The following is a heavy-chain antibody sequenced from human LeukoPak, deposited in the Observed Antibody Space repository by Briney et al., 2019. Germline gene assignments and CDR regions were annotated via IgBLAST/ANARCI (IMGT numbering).Heavy chain of an antibody. D-gene: IGHD4-17*01. CDR2: MINSGGST. CDR1: GFTFSTYA. Sequence: GGSLRLSCAASGFTFSTYAMNWVRQAPGKGLEWVSTMINSGGSTYYADSVKGRFTISRDNSKNTLYLQMNSLRAEDTAVYYCAKDIYGDYGGLDYWGQGTLVTVSS. CDR3: AKDIYGDYGGLDY. J-gene: IGHJ4*02. V-gene: IGHV3-23*01.